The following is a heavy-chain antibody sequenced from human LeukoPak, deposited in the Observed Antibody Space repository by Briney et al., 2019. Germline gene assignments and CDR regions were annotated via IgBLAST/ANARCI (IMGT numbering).Heavy chain of an antibody. CDR3: VRDLGGRSGH. CDR2: INEDGSTT. Sequence: PGGSLRLSCAAPGFTFSSNWMHWVRQAPGKGLVWVSRINEDGSTTNHADSVKGRSTIFRDNAKNTLYLQMNSLRAEDTAVYYCVRDLGGRSGHWGQGTLVTVSS. V-gene: IGHV3-74*01. J-gene: IGHJ4*02. CDR1: GFTFSSNW. D-gene: IGHD1-26*01.